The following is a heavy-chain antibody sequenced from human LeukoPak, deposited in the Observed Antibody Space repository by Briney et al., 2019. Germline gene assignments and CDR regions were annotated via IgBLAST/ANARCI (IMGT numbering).Heavy chain of an antibody. D-gene: IGHD5-18*01. Sequence: GESLRLSCVASGFTFSSYWMSWVRQAPGKGLEWVANIKHDGADKYFVDSVKGRFTISRDNVKNSLFLQMNSLRAEDTAMYYCARRYSYGYFDCWGQGTLVTVSS. J-gene: IGHJ4*02. CDR2: IKHDGADK. CDR1: GFTFSSYW. CDR3: ARRYSYGYFDC. V-gene: IGHV3-7*01.